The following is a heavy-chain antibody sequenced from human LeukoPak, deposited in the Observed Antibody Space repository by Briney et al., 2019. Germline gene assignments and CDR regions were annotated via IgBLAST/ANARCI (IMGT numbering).Heavy chain of an antibody. V-gene: IGHV3-48*03. CDR2: ISSSGSTI. D-gene: IGHD1-1*01. CDR1: GFTLSSYE. J-gene: IGHJ4*02. Sequence: GGSLRLSCAVSGFTLSSYEMNCVRHAPGKGLEWVSYISSSGSTIYYADSVKGRFTISRDNAKNSLYLQMSRLRADDSAVYYCARGRVPYSFDFWGQGTLVTVSS. CDR3: ARGRVPYSFDF.